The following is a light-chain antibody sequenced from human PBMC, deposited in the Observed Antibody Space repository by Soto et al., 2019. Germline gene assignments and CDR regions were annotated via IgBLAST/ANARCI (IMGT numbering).Light chain of an antibody. CDR3: QQYGSSPYT. V-gene: IGKV3-20*01. CDR1: QSVSNSY. Sequence: EIVLTQSPGTLSLSPGERATLSCRASQSVSNSYLAWYQQKPGQAHRLLIYGSSNRATGIPDRFSGSGSGTDFTLTISRLEPEDFAVYYCQQYGSSPYTFGQGTKLETK. CDR2: GSS. J-gene: IGKJ2*01.